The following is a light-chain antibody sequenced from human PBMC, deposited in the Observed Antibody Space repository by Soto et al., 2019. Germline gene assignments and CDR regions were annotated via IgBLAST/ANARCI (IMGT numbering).Light chain of an antibody. J-gene: IGLJ1*01. CDR2: AVN. CDR3: SSYAGSNNYV. Sequence: ALTQPPSASGSPGQSFTVSCTLTSIDVGGYKYVSWYQQYPGKAPKLMIYAVNKRPSGVPDRFSGSKSGNTASLTVSGLQAEDEADYYCSSYAGSNNYVFGTGTKVTVL. V-gene: IGLV2-8*01. CDR1: SIDVGGYKY.